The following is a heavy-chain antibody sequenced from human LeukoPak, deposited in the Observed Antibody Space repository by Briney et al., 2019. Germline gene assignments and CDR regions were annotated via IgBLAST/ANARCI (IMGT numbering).Heavy chain of an antibody. Sequence: GGSLRLSCAASGFTFSSYAMSWVRQAPGKGLEWVSAISGSGGSTYYADPVKGRFTISRDNSKNTLYLQMNSLRAEDTAVYYCAKEYRSGYSYGEEGYFDYWGQGTLVTVSS. CDR1: GFTFSSYA. D-gene: IGHD5-18*01. CDR3: AKEYRSGYSYGEEGYFDY. V-gene: IGHV3-23*01. CDR2: ISGSGGST. J-gene: IGHJ4*02.